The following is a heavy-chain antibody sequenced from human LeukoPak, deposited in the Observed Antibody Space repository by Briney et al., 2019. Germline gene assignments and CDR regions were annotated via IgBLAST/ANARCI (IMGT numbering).Heavy chain of an antibody. D-gene: IGHD3-22*01. V-gene: IGHV4-34*01. CDR3: ARGKYYYDSSGCYSYYFDY. CDR2: INHSGST. CDR1: GGSFSGYY. J-gene: IGHJ4*02. Sequence: SETLSLTXAVYGGSFSGYYWSWIRQPPGKGLEWIGEINHSGSTNYNPSLKSRVTISVDTSKNQFSLKLSSVTAADTAVYYCARGKYYYDSSGCYSYYFDYWGQGTLVTVSS.